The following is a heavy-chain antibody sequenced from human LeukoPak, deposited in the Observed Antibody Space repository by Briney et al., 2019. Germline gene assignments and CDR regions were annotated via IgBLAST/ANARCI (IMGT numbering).Heavy chain of an antibody. CDR2: ISSSSSTI. Sequence: PGGSLRLSCAASGFTFSSYSMNWVRQAPGKGLEWVSYISSSSSTIYYADSVKGRFTISRDNAKNSLYLQMNSLRAEDTAVYYCARGPSSVVAPQFDPWGQGTLVTVSS. V-gene: IGHV3-48*04. CDR1: GFTFSSYS. D-gene: IGHD2-15*01. CDR3: ARGPSSVVAPQFDP. J-gene: IGHJ5*02.